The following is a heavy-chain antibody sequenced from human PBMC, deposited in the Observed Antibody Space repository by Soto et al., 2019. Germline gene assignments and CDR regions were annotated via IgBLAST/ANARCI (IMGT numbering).Heavy chain of an antibody. J-gene: IGHJ6*02. CDR1: GYTFTSYG. Sequence: GASVKVSCKASGYTFTSYGISWVRQAPGQGLEWMGWISAYNGNTNYAQKLQGRVTMTTDTSTSTAYMELRSLRSDDTAVYYCARDPPRLYSSSWYNNYYYYGMDVWGQGTTVTVSS. D-gene: IGHD6-13*01. CDR3: ARDPPRLYSSSWYNNYYYYGMDV. V-gene: IGHV1-18*04. CDR2: ISAYNGNT.